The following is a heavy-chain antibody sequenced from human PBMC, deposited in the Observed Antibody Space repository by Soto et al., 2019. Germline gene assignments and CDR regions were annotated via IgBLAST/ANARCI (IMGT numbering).Heavy chain of an antibody. CDR2: IYYTGSA. J-gene: IGHJ5*01. D-gene: IGHD2-2*01. Sequence: PSETLSLTCTVSGGSISSGGYYWSWIRQHPGKGLEWIGYIYYTGSAYYNPSLKSRVTISIDTSENRFSLKLSSVTVADTAVYYCARGGSSTSPLNWFDSWGQGTQVTVSS. CDR3: ARGGSSTSPLNWFDS. V-gene: IGHV4-31*03. CDR1: GGSISSGGYY.